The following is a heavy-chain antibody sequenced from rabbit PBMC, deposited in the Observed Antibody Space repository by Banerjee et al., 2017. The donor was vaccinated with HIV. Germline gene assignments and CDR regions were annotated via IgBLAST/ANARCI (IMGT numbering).Heavy chain of an antibody. CDR1: GFSFSSSYY. CDR2: IYAGSSGST. V-gene: IGHV1S40*01. D-gene: IGHD6-1*01. J-gene: IGHJ4*01. CDR3: ARRATYIGYGYAALNL. Sequence: QSLEESGGDLVKPGASLTLTCKASGFSFSSSYYMCWVRQAPGKGLEWIACIYAGSSGSTYYASWAKGRFTISKTSSTAVTLQVTSLTAADTATYFCARRATYIGYGYAALNLWGPGTLVTVS.